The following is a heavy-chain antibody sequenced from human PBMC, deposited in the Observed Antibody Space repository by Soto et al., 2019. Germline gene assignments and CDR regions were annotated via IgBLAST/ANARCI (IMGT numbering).Heavy chain of an antibody. CDR3: ARGVGYYGSGTYYYFDY. J-gene: IGHJ4*02. V-gene: IGHV3-48*02. Sequence: LRLSCAASGFTFTSYSMNWVRQAPGKGLEWVSYITTSGSTIYYANSVQGRFTFSRDNAKNSLYLQVDSLRDEDTAVYYCARGVGYYGSGTYYYFDYWGQGTLVTVSS. CDR1: GFTFTSYS. CDR2: ITTSGSTI. D-gene: IGHD3-10*01.